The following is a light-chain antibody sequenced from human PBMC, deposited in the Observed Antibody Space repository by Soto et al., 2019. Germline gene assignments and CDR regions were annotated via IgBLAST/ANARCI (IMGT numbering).Light chain of an antibody. CDR1: NSNIGNNA. V-gene: IGLV1-36*01. J-gene: IGLJ3*02. CDR2: YDD. CDR3: AAWDDSLNGVV. Sequence: QPVLTQPPSVSETPSQRVTISCSGSNSNIGNNAVNWYQQLPGKAPKLLIYYDDLLPSGVSDRFSGSKSGTSASLAISGLQSEDEADYFCAAWDDSLNGVVFGGGTKLTVL.